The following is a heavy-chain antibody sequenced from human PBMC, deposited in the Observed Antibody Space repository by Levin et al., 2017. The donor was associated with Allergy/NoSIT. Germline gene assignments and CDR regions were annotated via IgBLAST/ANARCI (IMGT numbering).Heavy chain of an antibody. Sequence: KAGGSLRLSCAASGFTLSEYYMNWIRQAPGKGLEWISYTSSSGSTRYYADSVEGRFTISRDNAKNAVYLHMNSLTAEDTAVYYCARGAHYEFWNGYYSYFDYWGQGTLVTVSS. CDR2: TSSSGSTR. D-gene: IGHD3-3*01. CDR1: GFTLSEYY. V-gene: IGHV3-11*01. CDR3: ARGAHYEFWNGYYSYFDY. J-gene: IGHJ4*02.